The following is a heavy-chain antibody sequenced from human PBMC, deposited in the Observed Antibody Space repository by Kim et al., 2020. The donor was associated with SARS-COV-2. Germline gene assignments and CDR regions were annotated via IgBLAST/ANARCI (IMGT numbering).Heavy chain of an antibody. J-gene: IGHJ6*02. Sequence: GGSLRLSCAASGFTLSRNSMNWVRQAPGKGLECVSYISSGSSTIYYADSVKGRFTISRDNGKNSLYLQMNSLRDEDTAVYYCARDRGSGTYAYGMDVWGQGPTVTVSS. D-gene: IGHD3-10*01. CDR2: ISSGSSTI. CDR3: ARDRGSGTYAYGMDV. CDR1: GFTLSRNS. V-gene: IGHV3-48*02.